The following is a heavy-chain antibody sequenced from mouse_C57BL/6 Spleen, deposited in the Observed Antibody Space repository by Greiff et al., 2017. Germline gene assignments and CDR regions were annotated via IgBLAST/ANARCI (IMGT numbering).Heavy chain of an antibody. Sequence: VKLQESGPGLVQPSQSLSITCTVSGFSLTSYGVHWVRQPPGKGLEWLGVIWSGGSTDYNAAFISRLSISKDNSKSQVFFKMNSLQADDTAIYYCAKTTVVAYYAMDYWGQGTSVTVSS. V-gene: IGHV2-4*01. D-gene: IGHD1-1*01. CDR3: AKTTVVAYYAMDY. CDR2: IWSGGST. CDR1: GFSLTSYG. J-gene: IGHJ4*01.